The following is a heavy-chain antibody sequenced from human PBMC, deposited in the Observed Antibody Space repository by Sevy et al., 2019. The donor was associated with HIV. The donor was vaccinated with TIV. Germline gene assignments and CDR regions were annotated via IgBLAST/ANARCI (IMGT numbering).Heavy chain of an antibody. CDR3: ARHYIDCSGGSCSSDYFDY. Sequence: GGSLRLSCAASGFTFSGSAMHWVRQASGKGLEWTGRIKNKGNNYATAYGASVKGRFTISRDDSKNTAYLQMNSLKTEDTAMYYCARHYIDCSGGSCSSDYFDYWGQGTLVTVSS. V-gene: IGHV3-73*01. D-gene: IGHD2-15*01. J-gene: IGHJ4*02. CDR1: GFTFSGSA. CDR2: IKNKGNNYAT.